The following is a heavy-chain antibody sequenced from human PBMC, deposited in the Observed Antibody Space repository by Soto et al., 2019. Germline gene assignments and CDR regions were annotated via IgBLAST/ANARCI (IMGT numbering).Heavy chain of an antibody. Sequence: HITWKESGPTLVQPTKTLTLTCTFSGFSLSTRGLGVCWIRQPPVKALEWLALIYWDDDKRYSPSLTTRLTITKDTSNNQVVLTMTNMDPVDTAKSSCAHIGVSRWFDFWGQGTLVTVSS. CDR3: AHIGVSRWFDF. CDR1: GFSLSTRGLG. V-gene: IGHV2-5*02. CDR2: IYWDDDK. D-gene: IGHD6-13*01. J-gene: IGHJ4*02.